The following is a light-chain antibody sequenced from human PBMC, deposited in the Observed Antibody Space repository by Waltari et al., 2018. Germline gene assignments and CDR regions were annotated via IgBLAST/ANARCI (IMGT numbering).Light chain of an antibody. Sequence: QSALTQPRSVSGSPGQSVTISCTGTSSDVGGYNYVSWYQQHPGKVPKLMIYDVSQRPSGIPDRFSGYKSGNTASLTISGLQAEDEADYDCCSYGGSYTWVFGGGTWLTVL. V-gene: IGLV2-11*01. J-gene: IGLJ3*02. CDR3: CSYGGSYTWV. CDR1: SSDVGGYNY. CDR2: DVS.